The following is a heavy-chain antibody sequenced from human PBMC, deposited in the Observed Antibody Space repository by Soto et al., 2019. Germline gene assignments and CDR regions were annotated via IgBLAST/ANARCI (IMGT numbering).Heavy chain of an antibody. CDR3: ARSPLSYDYVRQTWREVGDSFDV. Sequence: SETLSLTCAIYNSSLGAFHWTWIRQPPGKGLEWIGELIHGGSTNYNPSLKSRVTFSLDTSKSQFSLHVMSVTAADTAVYYCARSPLSYDYVRQTWREVGDSFDVWGRGTSVTV. J-gene: IGHJ3*01. CDR1: NSSLGAFH. D-gene: IGHD3-10*02. CDR2: LIHGGST. V-gene: IGHV4-34*12.